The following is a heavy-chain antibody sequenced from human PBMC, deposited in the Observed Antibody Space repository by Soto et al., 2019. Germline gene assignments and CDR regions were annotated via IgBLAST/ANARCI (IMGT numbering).Heavy chain of an antibody. Sequence: GGSLRLSCAASGFTFSSYAMHWVRQAPGKGLEWVAVISYDGSNKYHADSVKGRFTISRDNSKNTLYLQMNSLRAEDTAVYYCARDSSGCLDYWGQGTLVTVSS. V-gene: IGHV3-30-3*01. CDR2: ISYDGSNK. CDR1: GFTFSSYA. CDR3: ARDSSGCLDY. J-gene: IGHJ4*02. D-gene: IGHD6-19*01.